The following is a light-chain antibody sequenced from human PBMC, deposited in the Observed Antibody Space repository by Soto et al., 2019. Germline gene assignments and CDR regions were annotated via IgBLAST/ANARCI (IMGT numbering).Light chain of an antibody. V-gene: IGLV4-69*01. CDR2: LNSDGSH. Sequence: QLVLTQSPSASASLEASVKLTCTLSSGHSSYAIAWHQQQPEKGPRYLMKLNSDGSHSKGDGIPDRFSGSSSGAERYLTISSLQSEDEADYYCQTWGTGTVVFGGGTKVTVL. J-gene: IGLJ2*01. CDR1: SGHSSYA. CDR3: QTWGTGTVV.